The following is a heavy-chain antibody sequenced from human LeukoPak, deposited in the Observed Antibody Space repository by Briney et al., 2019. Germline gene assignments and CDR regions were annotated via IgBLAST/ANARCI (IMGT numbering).Heavy chain of an antibody. D-gene: IGHD6-19*01. J-gene: IGHJ4*02. Sequence: PGGSLRLSCAASGFTFSSYSMNWVRQAPGKGLEWVSSISSSSSYIYYADSVKGRFTISRDNAKNSLYLQMNSLRAEDTAVYYCARETSLAGFASGLGFNYWGQGILVTVSS. V-gene: IGHV3-21*01. CDR2: ISSSSSYI. CDR1: GFTFSSYS. CDR3: ARETSLAGFASGLGFNY.